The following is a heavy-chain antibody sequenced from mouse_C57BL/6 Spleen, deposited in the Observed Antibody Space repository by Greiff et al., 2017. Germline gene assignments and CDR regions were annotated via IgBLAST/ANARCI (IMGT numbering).Heavy chain of an antibody. CDR1: CYSITSGSF. CDR2: ISYYGSN. J-gene: IGHJ1*03. D-gene: IGHD2-5*01. V-gene: IGHV3-6*01. CDR3: ASPAYYSNYVYFDV. Sequence: EVKLVESGPGLVKPSQSLSLSCSVTCYSITSGSFWNWIRPFPGNKLAWMGYISYYGSNNYNPSLKNRISITRDTSKNQFFLKLNSVTTEDTATYYCASPAYYSNYVYFDVWGTGTTVTVSS.